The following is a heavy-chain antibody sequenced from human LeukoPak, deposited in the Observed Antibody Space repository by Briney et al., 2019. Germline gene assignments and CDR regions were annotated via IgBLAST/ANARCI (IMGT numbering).Heavy chain of an antibody. V-gene: IGHV4-39*01. CDR1: GGSISSSSYY. Sequence: SETLSLTCTVSGGSISSSSYYWGWIRQPPGKGLEWIGSMSYSGNTYYNPSLKSRVTISVDTSKNQFSLKLSSVTAADTAVYYCASRKGGYSYYYYYMDVWGKGTTVTVSS. CDR2: MSYSGNT. D-gene: IGHD4-23*01. CDR3: ASRKGGYSYYYYYMDV. J-gene: IGHJ6*03.